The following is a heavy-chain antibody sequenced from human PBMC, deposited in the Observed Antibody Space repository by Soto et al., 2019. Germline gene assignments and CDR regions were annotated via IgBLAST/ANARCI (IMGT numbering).Heavy chain of an antibody. CDR3: AREGLLLLPDY. CDR1: GYTFTNND. CDR2: ISPYSGKT. Sequence: QIQLVQSGTEVRKPGASAKVSCKTSGYTFTNNDVCWVRQTPGQGLEWMGWISPYSGKTNYARKFKDRVTMTTDTSTSTVYMEMTSLTSDDTAVYYCAREGLLLLPDYLGQGTLVTVSS. V-gene: IGHV1-18*01. J-gene: IGHJ4*02. D-gene: IGHD3-22*01.